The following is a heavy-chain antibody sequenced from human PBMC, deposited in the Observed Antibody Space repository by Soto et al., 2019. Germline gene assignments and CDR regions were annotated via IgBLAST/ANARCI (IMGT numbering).Heavy chain of an antibody. Sequence: PSETLSLTCTVSGDSMSSSYWSWIRQPAGKGLEWVGRLYPSGSTNYNPSLRSRVTMSVDTSKNQFSLRLSSVTAADTAVYYCARETDHGDRYKFYYAMEVWGQGTTVAVS. V-gene: IGHV4-4*07. D-gene: IGHD4-17*01. CDR3: ARETDHGDRYKFYYAMEV. CDR2: LYPSGST. J-gene: IGHJ6*02. CDR1: GDSMSSSY.